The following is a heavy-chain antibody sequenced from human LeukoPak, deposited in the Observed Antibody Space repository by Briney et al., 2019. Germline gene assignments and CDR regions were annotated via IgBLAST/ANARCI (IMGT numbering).Heavy chain of an antibody. CDR1: EFTFSSYA. J-gene: IGHJ5*02. Sequence: GGSLRLSCAAPEFTFSSYAMHLVRQAPGKGQEKVAVISYDGSNKYYADSVKGRFTISRDNSKNTLYLQMNSLRAEDTAVYYCARAVVPAAIGRWFDPWGQGTLVTVSS. V-gene: IGHV3-30*04. CDR3: ARAVVPAAIGRWFDP. CDR2: ISYDGSNK. D-gene: IGHD2-2*01.